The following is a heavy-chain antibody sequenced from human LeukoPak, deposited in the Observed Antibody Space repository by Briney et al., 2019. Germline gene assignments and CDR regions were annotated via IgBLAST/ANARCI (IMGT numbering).Heavy chain of an antibody. D-gene: IGHD2-2*01. CDR3: ARDDQDCSSTSCRGLDAFDI. V-gene: IGHV4-31*03. Sequence: SQTLSLTCTVSDGSISRGGYYCSWIRQHPGKGLEWIGYIYYSGRTYYNPSLKSRVTISVDTSKNQFSLKLSSVTAADTAVYYCARDDQDCSSTSCRGLDAFDIWGQGTMVTVSS. CDR2: IYYSGRT. J-gene: IGHJ3*02. CDR1: DGSISRGGYY.